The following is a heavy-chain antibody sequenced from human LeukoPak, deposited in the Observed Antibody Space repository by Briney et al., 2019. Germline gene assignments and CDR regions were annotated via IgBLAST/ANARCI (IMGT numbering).Heavy chain of an antibody. Sequence: TGGSLRLSCAASGFTVSSNYMSWVRQAPGKGLEWVSTISGSANGDGQTSYTDSVKGRFTISRDNSKNTLYLQMNSLRAEDTAVYYCAKGKQQQLVPYDYWGQGTLVTVSS. D-gene: IGHD6-13*01. J-gene: IGHJ4*02. CDR2: ISGSANGDGQT. CDR3: AKGKQQQLVPYDY. V-gene: IGHV3-23*01. CDR1: GFTVSSNY.